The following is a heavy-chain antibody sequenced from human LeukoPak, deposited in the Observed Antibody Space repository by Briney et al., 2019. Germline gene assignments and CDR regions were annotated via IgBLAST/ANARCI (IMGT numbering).Heavy chain of an antibody. D-gene: IGHD1-26*01. CDR2: IKPDGSEK. Sequence: GGSLRLSCAASGFIFSTYWMTWVRQAPGKGLEWVANIKPDGSEKYYVDSVKGRFTISRDNAKNSLYLQMYSLRAEDTAVYYCARGGRYHIYWGQGTLVTVSS. CDR1: GFIFSTYW. V-gene: IGHV3-7*01. CDR3: ARGGRYHIY. J-gene: IGHJ4*02.